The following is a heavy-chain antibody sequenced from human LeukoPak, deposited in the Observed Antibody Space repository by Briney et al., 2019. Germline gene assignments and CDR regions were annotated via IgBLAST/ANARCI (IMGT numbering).Heavy chain of an antibody. V-gene: IGHV4-39*01. CDR3: ARRDYGITMIRGYNWFDP. CDR1: GGSISSSSYY. Sequence: SETLSLTCTVSGGSISSSSYYWGWVRQPPGKGLDWIGTIYYSGSTYYNPSLRSRVTISVDTSKNQFSLKLSSVTAADTAVYYCARRDYGITMIRGYNWFDPWGQGTLVTVS. D-gene: IGHD3-10*01. CDR2: IYYSGST. J-gene: IGHJ5*02.